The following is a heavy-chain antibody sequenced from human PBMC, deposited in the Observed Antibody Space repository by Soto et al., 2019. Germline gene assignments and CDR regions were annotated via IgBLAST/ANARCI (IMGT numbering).Heavy chain of an antibody. CDR1: GGSISSYY. J-gene: IGHJ4*02. Sequence: SETLSLTCTASGGSISSYYWSWIRQPPGKGLEWIGYIYYSGSTNYNPSLKSRVTISVDTSKNQFSLKLSSVTAADTAVYYCARAGMATIGYFDYWGQGTLVTV. D-gene: IGHD5-12*01. V-gene: IGHV4-59*01. CDR2: IYYSGST. CDR3: ARAGMATIGYFDY.